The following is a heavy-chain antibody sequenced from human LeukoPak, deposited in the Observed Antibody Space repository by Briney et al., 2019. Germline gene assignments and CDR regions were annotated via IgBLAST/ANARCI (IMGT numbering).Heavy chain of an antibody. D-gene: IGHD1-26*01. CDR3: ARQSDGGGSYPGY. V-gene: IGHV5-51*01. CDR2: IYPGDYDT. Sequence: GESLKISCKGSGYIFTNYWMAWVRQMPGKGLEWMGIIYPGDYDTTYSPSFQGQVNISADTSISNAYLQWGSLKASDTAMYYCARQSDGGGSYPGYWGQGTLVTVSS. CDR1: GYIFTNYW. J-gene: IGHJ4*02.